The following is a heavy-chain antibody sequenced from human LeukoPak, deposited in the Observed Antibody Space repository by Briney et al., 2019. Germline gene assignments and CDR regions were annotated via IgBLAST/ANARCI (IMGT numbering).Heavy chain of an antibody. CDR2: ITWNSGRR. J-gene: IGHJ3*02. Sequence: PGGSLRLTCAASGFTFDDSAMHGVRQGPGKGLEWVSGITWNSGRRGYADSVKGRFTISRDNSKNTLYLQMNSLRAEDTAVYYCAKVLRMIWYYYDSSGRDDAFDIWGQGTMVTVSS. V-gene: IGHV3-9*01. D-gene: IGHD3-22*01. CDR1: GFTFDDSA. CDR3: AKVLRMIWYYYDSSGRDDAFDI.